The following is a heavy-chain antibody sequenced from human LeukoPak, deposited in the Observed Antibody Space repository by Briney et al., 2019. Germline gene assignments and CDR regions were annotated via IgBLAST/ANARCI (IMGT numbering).Heavy chain of an antibody. J-gene: IGHJ4*02. CDR1: GGTFSSYA. CDR3: ARRGSSWYLGIDY. V-gene: IGHV1-2*02. CDR2: INPNSGGT. Sequence: ASVTVSCKASGGTFSSYAISWVRQAPGQGLEGMGWINPNSGGTNYAQKFQGRVTMTRDTSISTAYMELSRLRSDDTAVYYCARRGSSWYLGIDYWGQGTLVTVSS. D-gene: IGHD6-13*01.